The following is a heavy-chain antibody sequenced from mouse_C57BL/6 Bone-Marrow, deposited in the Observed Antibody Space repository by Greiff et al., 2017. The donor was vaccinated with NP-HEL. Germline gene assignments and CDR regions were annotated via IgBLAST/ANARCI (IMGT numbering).Heavy chain of an antibody. CDR3: ARHYGSTWYAY. CDR2: ISGGGGNT. V-gene: IGHV5-9*01. Sequence: EVMLVESGGGLAKPGGSLKLSCAASGFTFSSYTMSWVRQTPEKRLEWVATISGGGGNTYYPDSVKGRFTISRDNAKNTLYLQMSSLRSEDTALYYCARHYGSTWYAYWGQGTLVTVSA. D-gene: IGHD1-1*01. J-gene: IGHJ3*01. CDR1: GFTFSSYT.